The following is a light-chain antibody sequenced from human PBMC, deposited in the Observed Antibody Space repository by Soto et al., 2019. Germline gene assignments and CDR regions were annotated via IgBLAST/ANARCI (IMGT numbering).Light chain of an antibody. CDR2: EVN. CDR1: SSDVGIFYY. V-gene: IGLV2-8*01. Sequence: QSALTQPPSASGSPGQSVTISCTGTSSDVGIFYYVSWYQQHPDQAPKLLIFEVNKRPSGVPDRFSASKSGNTASLTVSGLQAEDEADYYCCSYAGSNTLIFGGGTKLTVL. CDR3: CSYAGSNTLI. J-gene: IGLJ2*01.